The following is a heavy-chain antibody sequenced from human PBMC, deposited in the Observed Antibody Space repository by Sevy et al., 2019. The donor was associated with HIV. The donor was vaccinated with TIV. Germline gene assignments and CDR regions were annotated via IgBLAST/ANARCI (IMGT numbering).Heavy chain of an antibody. CDR1: GFTFSSYW. CDR3: AREWATPSHYFDY. V-gene: IGHV3-74*01. Sequence: GESLKISCAASGFTFSSYWMHWVRQAPGKGLVWVSRINSDGSSTSYADSVKGRFTISRDNAKNTLYLQMNSLRAEDTAVYYCAREWATPSHYFDYWGQGTLVTVSS. J-gene: IGHJ4*02. CDR2: INSDGSST.